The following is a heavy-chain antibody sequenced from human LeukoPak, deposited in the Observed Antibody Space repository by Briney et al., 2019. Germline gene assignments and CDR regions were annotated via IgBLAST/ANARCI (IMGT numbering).Heavy chain of an antibody. Sequence: GGSLRLSCAASGFNFSNYNMNWVRQAPGKGLEWVSFIKSSSSIIYYADSVRGRFTVSRDNAKNSVNLQMNSLRAEDTAVYYCAMLGVTIETGNHFDYWGRGTLVTVSS. J-gene: IGHJ4*02. CDR3: AMLGVTIETGNHFDY. V-gene: IGHV3-48*01. D-gene: IGHD4-17*01. CDR1: GFNFSNYN. CDR2: IKSSSSII.